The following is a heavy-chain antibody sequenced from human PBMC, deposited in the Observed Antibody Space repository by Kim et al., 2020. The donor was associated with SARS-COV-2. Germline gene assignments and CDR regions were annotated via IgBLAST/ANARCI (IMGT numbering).Heavy chain of an antibody. CDR2: ISAYNGNT. D-gene: IGHD3-10*01. V-gene: IGHV1-18*01. J-gene: IGHJ6*02. Sequence: ASVKVSCKASGYTFTSYGISWVRQAPGQGLEWMGWISAYNGNTNYAQKLQGRVTMTTDTSTSTAYMELRSLRSDDTAVYYCARVTGWGQSLLWFGDLSPRYYYYGMDVWGQGTTVTVSS. CDR1: GYTFTSYG. CDR3: ARVTGWGQSLLWFGDLSPRYYYYGMDV.